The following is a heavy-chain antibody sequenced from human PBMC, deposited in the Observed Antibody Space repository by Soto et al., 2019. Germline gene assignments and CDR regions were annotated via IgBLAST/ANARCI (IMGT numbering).Heavy chain of an antibody. CDR2: INAGNGNT. D-gene: IGHD6-19*01. J-gene: IGHJ4*02. CDR1: GYTFTSYA. CDR3: ARDLGGWPDY. V-gene: IGHV1-3*01. Sequence: GASLKVSCKTSGYTFTSYAMHWVRQAPGQRLEWMGWINAGNGNTKYSQKFQGRVTITIDTSASTAYMELSSLRSEDTAIYYCARDLGGWPDYWGQGTLVTVSS.